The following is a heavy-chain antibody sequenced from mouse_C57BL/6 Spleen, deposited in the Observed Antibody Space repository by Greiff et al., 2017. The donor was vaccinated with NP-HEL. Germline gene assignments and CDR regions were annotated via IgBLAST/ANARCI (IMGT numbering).Heavy chain of an antibody. D-gene: IGHD1-1*01. CDR2: INPYNGGT. CDR3: AGGSYYYGSSYDYAMDY. J-gene: IGHJ4*01. CDR1: GYTFTDYY. V-gene: IGHV1-19*01. Sequence: EVQLQQSGPVLVKPGASVKMSCKASGYTFTDYYMNWVKQSHGKSLEWIGVINPYNGGTSYNQKFKGKATLTVDKSSSTAYMELNSLSSEDSAVYYCAGGSYYYGSSYDYAMDYWGQGTSVTVSS.